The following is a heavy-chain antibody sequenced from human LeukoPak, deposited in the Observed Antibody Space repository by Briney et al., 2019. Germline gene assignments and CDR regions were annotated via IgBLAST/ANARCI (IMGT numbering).Heavy chain of an antibody. CDR3: AREGVAAAAEPGGFDY. V-gene: IGHV3-53*01. D-gene: IGHD6-13*01. CDR2: IHSGGST. Sequence: GGSLRLSCAASGFTVSSNYMSWVRQAPGKGLEWVSVIHSGGSTYYADSVKGRFTISRDNSKNTLYLQMNSLRAEDTAVYYCAREGVAAAAEPGGFDYWGQGTLVTVSS. CDR1: GFTVSSNY. J-gene: IGHJ4*02.